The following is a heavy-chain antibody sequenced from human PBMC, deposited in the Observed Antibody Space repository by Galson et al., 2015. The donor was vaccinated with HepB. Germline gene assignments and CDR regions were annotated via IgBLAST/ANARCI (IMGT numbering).Heavy chain of an antibody. CDR2: ISSNTIYT. Sequence: SLRLSCAASGFTFSDYYMTWIRQAPGKGLEWLVYISSNTIYTNYADSVKGRFTISRDNIKNSMYLQMNSLRAEDTAVYYCVRVADSDYGDHSHFDSWGLGTLVTVSS. CDR3: VRVADSDYGDHSHFDS. V-gene: IGHV3-11*06. CDR1: GFTFSDYY. D-gene: IGHD4-17*01. J-gene: IGHJ4*02.